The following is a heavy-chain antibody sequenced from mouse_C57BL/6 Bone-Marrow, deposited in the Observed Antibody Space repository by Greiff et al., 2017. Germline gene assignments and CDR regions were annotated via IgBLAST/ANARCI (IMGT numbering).Heavy chain of an antibody. CDR1: GYTFTEYT. Sequence: QVQLKQSGAELVKPGASVKLSCKASGYTFTEYTIHWVKQRSGQGLEWIGWFYPGSGSIKYNEKFKDKATLTADKSSSTVYMERSILTSADSAVYFCARHEDRGYFTWFAYWGQGTLVTVSA. CDR3: ARHEDRGYFTWFAY. V-gene: IGHV1-62-2*01. J-gene: IGHJ3*01. CDR2: FYPGSGSI.